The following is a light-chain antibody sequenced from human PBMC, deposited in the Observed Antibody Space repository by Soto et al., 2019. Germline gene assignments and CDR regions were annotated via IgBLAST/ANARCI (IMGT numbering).Light chain of an antibody. Sequence: QSVLTQPASVSGSPGQSITLSCTGTTSDVGGFDYVSWYQQHPGKAPKLMIFDVSNRPSGVSDRFSGSKSGNTASLTISGLQAEYEADYYCSSYTTTGTQVFGTGTKVTV. CDR3: SSYTTTGTQV. CDR2: DVS. CDR1: TSDVGGFDY. J-gene: IGLJ1*01. V-gene: IGLV2-14*03.